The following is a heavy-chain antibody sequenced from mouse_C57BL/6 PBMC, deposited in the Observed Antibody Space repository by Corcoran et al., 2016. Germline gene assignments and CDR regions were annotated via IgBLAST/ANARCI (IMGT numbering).Heavy chain of an antibody. Sequence: EVQLQQSGPVLVKPGASVKMSCKASGYTFTDYNMNWLKQSHGKSLEWIGVINPYNGGTSYNQKFKGKATLTVDKSSSTAYRELNSLTSEDSAVYYCARGGYGPDYWGQGTTLTVSS. CDR1: GYTFTDYN. V-gene: IGHV1-19*01. CDR2: INPYNGGT. D-gene: IGHD1-1*02. CDR3: ARGGYGPDY. J-gene: IGHJ2*01.